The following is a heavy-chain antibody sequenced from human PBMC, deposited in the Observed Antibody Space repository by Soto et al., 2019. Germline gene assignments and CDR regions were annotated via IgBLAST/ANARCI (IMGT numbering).Heavy chain of an antibody. V-gene: IGHV4-39*01. J-gene: IGHJ5*02. CDR3: ARRGDTYGAGWFDP. D-gene: IGHD3-10*01. CDR1: GGSISSSAYY. Sequence: ASETLSLTCTVSGGSISSSAYYWSWIRRHPGKGLEWIGRISSGGSTYYNPSLQSRVSISVDTSKNQFSLKLTSVTAADTALYYCARRGDTYGAGWFDPWGQGTLVTVSS. CDR2: ISSGGST.